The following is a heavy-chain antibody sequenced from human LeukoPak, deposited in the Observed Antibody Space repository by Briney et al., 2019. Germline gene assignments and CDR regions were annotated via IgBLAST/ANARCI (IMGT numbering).Heavy chain of an antibody. V-gene: IGHV3-30*04. CDR3: ARAPHYSNYGPYYYGMDV. Sequence: PGGSLRLSCAAPGLTFSSYAMHWVRQAPGKGLEWITVTSYDGRNKYYADSVKGRFTISRDNAKNSLYLQMNSLRAEDTAVYYCARAPHYSNYGPYYYGMDVWGQGTTVTVSS. CDR2: TSYDGRNK. CDR1: GLTFSSYA. J-gene: IGHJ6*02. D-gene: IGHD4-11*01.